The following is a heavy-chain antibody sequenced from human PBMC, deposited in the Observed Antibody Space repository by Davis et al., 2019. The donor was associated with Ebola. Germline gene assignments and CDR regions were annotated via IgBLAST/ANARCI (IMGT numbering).Heavy chain of an antibody. Sequence: PSETLSLTCAVSGYSISSGYYWGWIRQPPGKGLEWIGSIYHSGSTYYNPSLKSRVTISVDTSKNQFSLKLSSVTAADTAVYYCARAPTIDLGQDAFDIWGQGTMVTVSS. CDR1: GYSISSGYY. D-gene: IGHD3-3*01. J-gene: IGHJ3*02. CDR2: IYHSGST. CDR3: ARAPTIDLGQDAFDI. V-gene: IGHV4-38-2*01.